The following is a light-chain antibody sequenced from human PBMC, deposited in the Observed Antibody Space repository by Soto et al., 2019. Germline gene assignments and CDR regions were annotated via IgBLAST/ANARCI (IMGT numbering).Light chain of an antibody. CDR1: QSLLHSSGDNF. Sequence: IVMTQSPLSLPVTPGEPASISCRSSQSLLHSSGDNFLDWYLQKPGQSPQLLISLGSNRASGVPDRFSGSGSGKEFKLEISRVQAEDVGIYYCMQGLQTPYTFGQGTKLEIK. V-gene: IGKV2-28*01. CDR2: LGS. CDR3: MQGLQTPYT. J-gene: IGKJ2*01.